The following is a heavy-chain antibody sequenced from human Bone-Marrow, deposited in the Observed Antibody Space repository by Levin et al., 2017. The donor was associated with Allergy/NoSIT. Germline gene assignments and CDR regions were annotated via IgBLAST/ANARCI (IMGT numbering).Heavy chain of an antibody. V-gene: IGHV3-48*03. CDR2: ISSSGSTI. CDR3: ARGVVQGDYYYYYMDV. D-gene: IGHD3-10*01. Sequence: GGSLRLSCAASGFTFSSYEMNWVRQAPGKGLEWVSYISSSGSTIYYADSVKGRFTISRDNAKNSLYLQMNSLRAEDTAVYYCARGVVQGDYYYYYMDVWGKGTTVTVSS. CDR1: GFTFSSYE. J-gene: IGHJ6*03.